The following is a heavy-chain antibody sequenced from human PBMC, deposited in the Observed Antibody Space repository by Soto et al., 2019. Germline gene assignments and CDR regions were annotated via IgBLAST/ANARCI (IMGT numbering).Heavy chain of an antibody. CDR2: INHSGNN. D-gene: IGHD3-9*01. CDR3: ARGGSNDWQVALDI. V-gene: IGHV4-34*01. Sequence: QLQQWGAGLLKPSETLSLTCVVSGGSFSTYYYNWIRQSPGKGLEWIGEINHSGNNNYSPSLKSRVTMSLDTSKNQFSLKLTSVTAADTAVYYCARGGSNDWQVALDIWGQGTMVTVPS. CDR1: GGSFSTYY. J-gene: IGHJ3*02.